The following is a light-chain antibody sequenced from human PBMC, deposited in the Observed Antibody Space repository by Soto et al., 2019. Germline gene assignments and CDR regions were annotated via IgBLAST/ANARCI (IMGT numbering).Light chain of an antibody. Sequence: DIQMTQSPSSLSASVGDRVTITCRASQTISSFLNWYQHKPGKAPNLLIYGASGLQSGVPSRFSGSGSGTDFTLTISSLQPEDFATYYCQQTLSFPPTFGQGTKVDIK. J-gene: IGKJ1*01. CDR2: GAS. CDR1: QTISSF. V-gene: IGKV1-39*01. CDR3: QQTLSFPPT.